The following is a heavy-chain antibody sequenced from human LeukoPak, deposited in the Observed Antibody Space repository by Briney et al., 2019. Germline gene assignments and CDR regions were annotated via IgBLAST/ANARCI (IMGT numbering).Heavy chain of an antibody. Sequence: ASETLSLTCTVSGGSISSSSYYWGWIRQPPGKGLEWIGSVYYSGSTYYNPSLKSRVTISVDTSKNQFSLKLSSVTAADTAVFYCARDPPGSSGLNWFDPWGQGTLVTVSS. D-gene: IGHD3-22*01. CDR2: VYYSGST. V-gene: IGHV4-39*07. CDR3: ARDPPGSSGLNWFDP. J-gene: IGHJ5*02. CDR1: GGSISSSSYY.